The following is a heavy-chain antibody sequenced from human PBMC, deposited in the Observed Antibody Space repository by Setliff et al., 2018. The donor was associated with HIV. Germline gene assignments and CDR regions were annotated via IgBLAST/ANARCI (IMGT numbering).Heavy chain of an antibody. J-gene: IGHJ5*02. CDR2: ISTYNGNT. CDR3: ARVYCSNGVCYMNWFDP. V-gene: IGHV1-18*01. CDR1: GYTFTSYG. D-gene: IGHD2-8*01. Sequence: ASVKVSCKASGYTFTSYGISWVRQAPGQGLEWMGWISTYNGNTNYAQKLQGRVTMTTDTSTSTAYMELRSLRSDDTAVYYCARVYCSNGVCYMNWFDPWGQGTLVTVSS.